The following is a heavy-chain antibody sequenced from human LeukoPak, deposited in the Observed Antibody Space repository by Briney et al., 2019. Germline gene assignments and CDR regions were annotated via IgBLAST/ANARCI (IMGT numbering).Heavy chain of an antibody. V-gene: IGHV4-59*01. CDR3: AGSEEVYCSGGRCDYYSHYMDV. Sequence: SETLSLTCTVSGGSISSYYWSWIRQPPGKGLEWIGYIYYSGSTNYNPSLKSRVTISVDTSKNQFSLKLSSVTAADTAVYYCAGSEEVYCSGGRCDYYSHYMDVWGKGTTVTVSS. D-gene: IGHD2-15*01. CDR1: GGSISSYY. J-gene: IGHJ6*03. CDR2: IYYSGST.